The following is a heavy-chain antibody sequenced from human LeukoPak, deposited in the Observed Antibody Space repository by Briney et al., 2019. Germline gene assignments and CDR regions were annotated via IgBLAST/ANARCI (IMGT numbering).Heavy chain of an antibody. Sequence: SETLSLTCTVSGGSISSYYWSWIRQPPGKGLEWIGYIYYSGSTNYNPSLKSRVTISVDTSKNRFSLKLSSVTAADTAVYYCASSIAAAGYVYYYGMDVWGQGTTVTVSS. D-gene: IGHD6-13*01. J-gene: IGHJ6*02. CDR2: IYYSGST. V-gene: IGHV4-59*08. CDR1: GGSISSYY. CDR3: ASSIAAAGYVYYYGMDV.